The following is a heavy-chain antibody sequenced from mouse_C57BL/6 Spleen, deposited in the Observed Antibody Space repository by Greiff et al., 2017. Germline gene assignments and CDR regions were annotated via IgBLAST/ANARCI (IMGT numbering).Heavy chain of an antibody. CDR2: INPSSGYT. J-gene: IGHJ2*01. CDR1: GYTFTSYT. V-gene: IGHV1-4*01. Sequence: QVQLKESGAELARPGASVKMSCKASGYTFTSYTMHWVKQRPGQGLEWIGYINPSSGYTKYNQKFKDKATLTADKSSSTAYMQLSSLTSEDSAVYYCARGTTVVAQSPFEYWGQGTTLTVSS. D-gene: IGHD1-1*01. CDR3: ARGTTVVAQSPFEY.